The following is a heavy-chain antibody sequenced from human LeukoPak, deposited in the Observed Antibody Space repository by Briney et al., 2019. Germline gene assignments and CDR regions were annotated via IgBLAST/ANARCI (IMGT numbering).Heavy chain of an antibody. J-gene: IGHJ5*02. V-gene: IGHV3-30*02. Sequence: GGSLRLSCAASGFTFSSYGMHWVRQAPGKGLEWVAFISYDGSKKYYPDSVRGRFTISRDISKNTLYVEMNSLRGDDTAVYYCVKDGGRFQLDPWGQGTLVTVSS. CDR2: ISYDGSKK. D-gene: IGHD2-2*01. CDR3: VKDGGRFQLDP. CDR1: GFTFSSYG.